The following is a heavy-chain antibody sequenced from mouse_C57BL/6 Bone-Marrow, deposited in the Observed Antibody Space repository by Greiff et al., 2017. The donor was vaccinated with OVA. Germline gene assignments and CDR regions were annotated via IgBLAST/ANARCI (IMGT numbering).Heavy chain of an antibody. D-gene: IGHD1-1*01. V-gene: IGHV5-16*01. CDR3: ARMGITTVDWYFDV. CDR2: INYDGSST. Sequence: EVHLVESEGGLVQPGSSMKLSCTASGFTFSDYYMAWVRQVPEKGLEWVANINYDGSSTYYLDSLKSRFIISRDNAKNILYLQMSSLKSEDTATYYGARMGITTVDWYFDVWGTGTTVTVSS. J-gene: IGHJ1*03. CDR1: GFTFSDYY.